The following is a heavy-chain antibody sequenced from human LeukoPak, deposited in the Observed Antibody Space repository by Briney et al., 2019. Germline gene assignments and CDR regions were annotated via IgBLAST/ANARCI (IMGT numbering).Heavy chain of an antibody. D-gene: IGHD4-11*01. CDR1: GDSVSSHY. Sequence: SETLSLTCTVSGDSVSSHYWSWIRQPPGKGLEWIAYVYYTGTSNYNPSLKSRVTISIDTSKNQFSLKLISVTAAYTAVYYCARYSNHVDYFDSWGQGTLVTVSS. V-gene: IGHV4-59*02. CDR2: VYYTGTS. CDR3: ARYSNHVDYFDS. J-gene: IGHJ4*02.